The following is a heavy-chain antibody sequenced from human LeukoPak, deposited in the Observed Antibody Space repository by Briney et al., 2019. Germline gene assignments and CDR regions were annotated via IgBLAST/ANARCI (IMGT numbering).Heavy chain of an antibody. CDR3: ARDAYSGAPFDY. Sequence: GASVKVSCKASGGTFSSYAISWVRQAPGQGLEWMGRIIPIFGTANYAQKFQGRVTITTDEPTSTAYMELSSLRSEDTAVYYCARDAYSGAPFDYWGQGTLVTVSS. CDR1: GGTFSSYA. D-gene: IGHD1-26*01. J-gene: IGHJ4*02. CDR2: IIPIFGTA. V-gene: IGHV1-69*05.